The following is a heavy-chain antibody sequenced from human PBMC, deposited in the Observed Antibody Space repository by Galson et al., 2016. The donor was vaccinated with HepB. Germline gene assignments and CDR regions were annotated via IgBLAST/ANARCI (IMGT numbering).Heavy chain of an antibody. J-gene: IGHJ6*03. D-gene: IGHD4-17*01. CDR2: IYWDDDH. V-gene: IGHV2-5*02. CDR3: AHSPPTAIYSYYYMDV. CDR1: GFSLTTSGVA. Sequence: PALVKPTQTLTLTCSFSGFSLTTSGVAVGWIRQPPGKALEWLALIYWDDDHRYSPSLKTRLTITKDTSKNQVVLIMTNMDPVDTATYYCAHSPPTAIYSYYYMDVWGKGTTVTVSS.